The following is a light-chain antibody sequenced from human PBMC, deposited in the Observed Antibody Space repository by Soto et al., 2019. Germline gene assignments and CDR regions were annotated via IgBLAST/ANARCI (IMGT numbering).Light chain of an antibody. J-gene: IGLJ2*01. Sequence: QSALTQPASVSGSPGQSITISCTGTRSDVGGYNYVSWYQQHPGKAPKLMIFDVSNRPSGVSDRFSGSKSGNTASLTISGLQAEDEADYYCSSYSSSSPVVLGGGTKLTVL. CDR1: RSDVGGYNY. CDR2: DVS. CDR3: SSYSSSSPVV. V-gene: IGLV2-14*01.